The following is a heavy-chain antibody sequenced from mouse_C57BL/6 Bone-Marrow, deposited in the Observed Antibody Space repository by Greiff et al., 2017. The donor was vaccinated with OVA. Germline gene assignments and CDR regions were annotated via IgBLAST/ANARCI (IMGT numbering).Heavy chain of an antibody. Sequence: VQLKESGGGLVKPGGSLKLSCAASGFTFSSYTMSWVRQTPEKRLEWVATISGGGGNTYYPDSVKGRFTISRDNAKNTLYLQMSSLRSEDTALYYCAELGLGFAYWGQGTLVTVSA. V-gene: IGHV5-9*01. D-gene: IGHD4-1*01. CDR1: GFTFSSYT. CDR3: AELGLGFAY. CDR2: ISGGGGNT. J-gene: IGHJ3*01.